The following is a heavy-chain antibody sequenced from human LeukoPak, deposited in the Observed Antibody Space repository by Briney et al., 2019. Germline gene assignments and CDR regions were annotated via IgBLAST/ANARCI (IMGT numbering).Heavy chain of an antibody. CDR1: GGSISSYY. J-gene: IGHJ4*02. CDR3: ARSFWDYGSGSYFPSYFDY. Sequence: PSETLSLTCTVSGGSISSYYWGWIRQPPGKGLEWIGYIYYSGSTNYNPSLKSRVTISVDTSKNQFSLKLSSVTAADTAVYYCARSFWDYGSGSYFPSYFDYWGQGTLVTVSS. V-gene: IGHV4-59*01. CDR2: IYYSGST. D-gene: IGHD3-10*01.